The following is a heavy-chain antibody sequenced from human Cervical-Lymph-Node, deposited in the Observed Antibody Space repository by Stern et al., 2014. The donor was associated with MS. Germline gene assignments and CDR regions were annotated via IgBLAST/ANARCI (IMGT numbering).Heavy chain of an antibody. D-gene: IGHD6-19*01. CDR2: RSFDGAKT. Sequence: VQLVESAXXXXXXXISLRLSCSXSGXAFXTYGXXXXXQAPGKXXXWVALRSFDGAKTCYADSVKGRCTITRDNPNNTLYLQMKSLRGEDTAVYYGARGSDWYPLDYWGQGTLVTVSS. CDR3: ARGSDWYPLDY. CDR1: GXAFXTYG. V-gene: IGHV3-30*03. J-gene: IGHJ4*02.